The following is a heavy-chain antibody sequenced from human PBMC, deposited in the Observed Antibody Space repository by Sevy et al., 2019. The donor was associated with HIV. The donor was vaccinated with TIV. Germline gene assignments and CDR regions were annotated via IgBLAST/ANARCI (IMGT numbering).Heavy chain of an antibody. CDR2: SDPEDGKT. Sequence: ASVKVSCKVSGYTLTESSIHWVRQAPGKGLEWMGGSDPEDGKTIYAQIFQGRVTMTEDISTDTVYMELSSLRSEDTAVYYCATITHSSDIRCYWFDPWGQGTLVTVSS. V-gene: IGHV1-24*01. CDR3: ATITHSSDIRCYWFDP. D-gene: IGHD3-22*01. J-gene: IGHJ5*02. CDR1: GYTLTESS.